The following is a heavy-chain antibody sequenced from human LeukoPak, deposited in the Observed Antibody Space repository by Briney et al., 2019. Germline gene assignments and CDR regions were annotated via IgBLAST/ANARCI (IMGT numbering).Heavy chain of an antibody. CDR3: AKAGEGCSGGTCYSPYYYYYYMDV. J-gene: IGHJ6*03. D-gene: IGHD2-15*01. CDR1: GFSFSTYT. V-gene: IGHV3-21*04. Sequence: PGGSLRLSCAASGFSFSTYTMNWVRQAPGKGLEWVSSISSSSTYIYYADSMKGRFTISKDNSKNSMYLQMNSLRAEDTAVYYCAKAGEGCSGGTCYSPYYYYYYMDVWGKGTTVTISS. CDR2: ISSSSTYI.